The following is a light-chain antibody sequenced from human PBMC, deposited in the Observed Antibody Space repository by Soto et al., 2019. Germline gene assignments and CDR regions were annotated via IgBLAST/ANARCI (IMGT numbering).Light chain of an antibody. CDR2: AAS. CDR1: QSSSSY. J-gene: IGKJ4*01. V-gene: IGKV1-39*01. Sequence: DIQMTQSPSSLSASVRDRVTITCRASQSSSSYLNWYQQKPGKAPKVLIYAASNLQSGVPSRFSGSGSGTDFTLTISSLQPEDFATYFCQQSYSTPLTFGGGTKVEIK. CDR3: QQSYSTPLT.